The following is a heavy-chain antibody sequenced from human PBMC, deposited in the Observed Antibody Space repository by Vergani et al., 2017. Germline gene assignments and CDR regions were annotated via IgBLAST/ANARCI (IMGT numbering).Heavy chain of an antibody. CDR2: TYYRSKWYN. J-gene: IGHJ5*02. V-gene: IGHV6-1*01. Sequence: QVQLQQSGPGLVKPSQTLSLTCPISGDTVPSNSAAWNWIRNSPSRGLEWLGRTYYRSKWYNDYAVAVKSRITINPDTSKNQCSLQLNSVTPEYTAVYYCAGGGQYYYDSSWQYNWFDPGGQGTLVTVSS. CDR1: GDTVPSNSAA. CDR3: AGGGQYYYDSSWQYNWFDP. D-gene: IGHD3-22*01.